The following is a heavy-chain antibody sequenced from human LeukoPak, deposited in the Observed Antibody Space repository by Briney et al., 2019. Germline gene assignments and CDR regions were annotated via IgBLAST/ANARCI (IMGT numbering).Heavy chain of an antibody. V-gene: IGHV4-30-4*01. J-gene: IGHJ4*02. Sequence: SQTLSLTCTVSGGSISSGDYYWIWIRQPPGKGLEWIGYIYYSGSTYYNPSLKSRVTISVDTSKNQLSLKLSSVTAADTAVYYCAGVGRWLHYSDYWGQGTLVTVSS. CDR1: GGSISSGDYY. CDR3: AGVGRWLHYSDY. D-gene: IGHD5-24*01. CDR2: IYYSGST.